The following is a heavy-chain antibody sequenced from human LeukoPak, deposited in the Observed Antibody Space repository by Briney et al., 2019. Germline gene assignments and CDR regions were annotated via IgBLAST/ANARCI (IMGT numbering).Heavy chain of an antibody. CDR3: ARHFAYSSSSYFDY. CDR2: VYYTGST. V-gene: IGHV4-59*08. CDR1: GGSVSSYY. Sequence: SGTLSLTCSVSGGSVSSYYWSWLRQPPGKGLEWIGYVYYTGSTNYNPSLKSRVTMFEDKSKNQFSLRLYSVTVADTAVYYCARHFAYSSSSYFDYWGQGSLVTVSS. D-gene: IGHD6-6*01. J-gene: IGHJ4*02.